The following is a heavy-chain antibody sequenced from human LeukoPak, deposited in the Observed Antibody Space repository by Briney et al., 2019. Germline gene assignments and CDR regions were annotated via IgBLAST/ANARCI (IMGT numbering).Heavy chain of an antibody. Sequence: SETLSLTCTVSGGSISSYYWSWIRQPPGKGLEWIGYTSNSGSTNNNPSLKSRLTISIDTSKNQFSLRLNSVTAADTAVYYCARAGSGYSFDYWGQGKLVTVSS. D-gene: IGHD3-22*01. CDR3: ARAGSGYSFDY. V-gene: IGHV4-59*01. J-gene: IGHJ4*02. CDR2: TSNSGST. CDR1: GGSISSYY.